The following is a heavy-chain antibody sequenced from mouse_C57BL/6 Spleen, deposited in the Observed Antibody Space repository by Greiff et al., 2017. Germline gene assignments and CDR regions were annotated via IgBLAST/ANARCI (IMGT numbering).Heavy chain of an antibody. CDR2: IRSKSNNYAT. Sequence: EVQLVESGGGLVQPKGSLKLSCAASGFSFNTYAMNWVRQAPGKGLEWVARIRSKSNNYATYYADSVKDRFTISRDDSESMLYLQMNNLKTEDTAMYYCVREQYYGSYYFDYWGQGTTLTVSS. D-gene: IGHD1-1*01. CDR1: GFSFNTYA. V-gene: IGHV10-1*01. CDR3: VREQYYGSYYFDY. J-gene: IGHJ2*01.